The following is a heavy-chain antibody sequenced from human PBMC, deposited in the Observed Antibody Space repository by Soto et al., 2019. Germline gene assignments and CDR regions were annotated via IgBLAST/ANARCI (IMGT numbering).Heavy chain of an antibody. D-gene: IGHD6-19*01. CDR1: GYTFTHYY. J-gene: IGHJ4*02. Sequence: QVQLVQSGAEVRKPGASVTVSCKASGYTFTHYYVYWVRQAPGQGLEWMGIINPSVGSTSYAQNFQXXVTLTRDTSTQTFYMDLSRLRSEDSAMYYCVREVGDSSVDCWGQGTLVSVSS. CDR2: INPSVGST. CDR3: VREVGDSSVDC. V-gene: IGHV1-46*01.